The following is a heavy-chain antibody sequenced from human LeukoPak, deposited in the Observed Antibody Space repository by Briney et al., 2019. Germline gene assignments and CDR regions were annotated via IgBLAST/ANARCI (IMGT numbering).Heavy chain of an antibody. Sequence: SETLSLTCAVYGGSFSGYYWSWIRQPPGKGLEWIGEINHSGSTNYNPSLKSRVTISVDTSKNQFSLKLSFVTAADTAVYYCARGSSGWYRRIYFDYWGQGTLVTVSS. CDR3: ARGSSGWYRRIYFDY. V-gene: IGHV4-34*01. D-gene: IGHD6-19*01. J-gene: IGHJ4*02. CDR2: INHSGST. CDR1: GGSFSGYY.